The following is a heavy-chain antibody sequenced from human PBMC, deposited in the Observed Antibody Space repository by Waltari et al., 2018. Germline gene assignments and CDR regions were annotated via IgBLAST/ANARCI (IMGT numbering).Heavy chain of an antibody. Sequence: QLQESSPGMVKPSGTLSLICAVPGDSMSSTHWWSWVRQPPGKGLEWIGQVHGSGKTNYNPSFASRVTVSLDTSTYHIALKVTSATAADTALYYCARDRGKGLYLDTWGRGILVTVSP. CDR3: ARDRGKGLYLDT. J-gene: IGHJ4*02. CDR1: GDSMSSTHW. V-gene: IGHV4-4*02. D-gene: IGHD2-15*01. CDR2: VHGSGKT.